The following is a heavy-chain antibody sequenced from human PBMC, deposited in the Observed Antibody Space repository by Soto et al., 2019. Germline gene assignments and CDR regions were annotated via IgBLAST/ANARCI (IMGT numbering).Heavy chain of an antibody. Sequence: SETLSLTCAVYGGSFSGYYWSWIRPPPGKGLEWVGEINHSGSTNYNPSLKSRVTISVDTSKNQFSLKLSSVTAADTAVYYCASASVSYYYYGMDVWGQGTTVTVS. V-gene: IGHV4-34*01. CDR3: ASASVSYYYYGMDV. CDR1: GGSFSGYY. D-gene: IGHD6-6*01. CDR2: INHSGST. J-gene: IGHJ6*02.